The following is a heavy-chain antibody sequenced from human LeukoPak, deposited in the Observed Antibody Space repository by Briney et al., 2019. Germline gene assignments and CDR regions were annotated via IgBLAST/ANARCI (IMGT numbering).Heavy chain of an antibody. CDR3: ANSPTYYYDSSGLPDY. D-gene: IGHD3-22*01. V-gene: IGHV3-30*02. Sequence: GGSLRLSCAASGFTFSSYAMHWVRQAPGKGLEWVAFTRFDGSITNYADSVKGRFTISRDNSKNTLYLQMNSLRAEDTAVYYCANSPTYYYDSSGLPDYWGQGTLVTVSS. J-gene: IGHJ4*02. CDR2: TRFDGSIT. CDR1: GFTFSSYA.